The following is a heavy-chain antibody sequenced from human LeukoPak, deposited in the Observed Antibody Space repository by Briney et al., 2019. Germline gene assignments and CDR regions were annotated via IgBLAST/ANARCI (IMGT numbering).Heavy chain of an antibody. CDR2: IYYSGST. J-gene: IGHJ5*02. CDR1: GGSISSSSYY. CDR3: ARHYGRSWFDP. D-gene: IGHD3-16*01. V-gene: IGHV4-39*01. Sequence: SETLSLTCTVSGGSISSSSYYWGWIRQPPGKGLEWIGSIYYSGSTYYNPSLKSRVTISVDTSKNQFSLKLSSVTAADTAVYYCARHYGRSWFDPWGQGTLVTVSS.